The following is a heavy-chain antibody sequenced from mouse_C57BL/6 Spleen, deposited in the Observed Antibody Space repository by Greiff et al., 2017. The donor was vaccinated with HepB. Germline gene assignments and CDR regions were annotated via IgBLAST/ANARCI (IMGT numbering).Heavy chain of an antibody. CDR2: INPNNGGT. Sequence: EVQLQQSGPELVKPGASVKISCKASGYTFTDYYMNWVKQSHGKSLEWIGDINPNNGGTSYNQKFKGKATLTVDKSSSTAYMELRSLTSEDSAVYYCARRDYYGSSTGYFDVWGTGTTVTVSS. D-gene: IGHD1-1*01. CDR3: ARRDYYGSSTGYFDV. V-gene: IGHV1-26*01. CDR1: GYTFTDYY. J-gene: IGHJ1*03.